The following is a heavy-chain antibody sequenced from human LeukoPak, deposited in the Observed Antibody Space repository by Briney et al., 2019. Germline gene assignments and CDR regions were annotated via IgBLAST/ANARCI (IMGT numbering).Heavy chain of an antibody. J-gene: IGHJ4*02. CDR1: GFTVSSNY. V-gene: IGHV3-66*02. Sequence: GGSLRLSCAASGFTVSSNYMSWVRQAPGKGLEWVSVIYSGGSTYYADSVKGRFTISRDNSKNTLYLQMNSLRVEDTAVYYCARDSVYYDFWSGYGYWGQGTLVTVSS. CDR3: ARDSVYYDFWSGYGY. D-gene: IGHD3-3*01. CDR2: IYSGGST.